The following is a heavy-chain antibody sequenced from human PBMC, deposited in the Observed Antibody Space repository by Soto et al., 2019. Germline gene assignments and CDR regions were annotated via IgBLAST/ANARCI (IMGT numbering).Heavy chain of an antibody. CDR3: ARTHCSSTRCYVGSWDY. CDR1: GDSFSTYT. CDR2: INPNSGGT. Sequence: GTSVKVSCEACGDSFSTYTITWIRQAPGQGLEWMGWINPNSGGTNYAQNFQGWVTMTRDTSISTAYMELSRLRSDDTAVYYCARTHCSSTRCYVGSWDYWGQGTLVTVSS. D-gene: IGHD2-2*01. J-gene: IGHJ4*02. V-gene: IGHV1-2*04.